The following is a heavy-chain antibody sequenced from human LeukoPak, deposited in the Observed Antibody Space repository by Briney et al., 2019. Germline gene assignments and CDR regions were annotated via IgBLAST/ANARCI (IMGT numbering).Heavy chain of an antibody. CDR1: GGSISSYY. Sequence: SETLSLTCTVSGGSISSYYWNWIRQPAEKGLEWIGRIYTSGSTNYNPSLKSRVTMSVDTSKNQFSLKLSSVTAADTAVYYCARGYDSSGYYSPFDYWGQGTLVTVSS. CDR2: IYTSGST. CDR3: ARGYDSSGYYSPFDY. V-gene: IGHV4-4*07. D-gene: IGHD3-22*01. J-gene: IGHJ4*02.